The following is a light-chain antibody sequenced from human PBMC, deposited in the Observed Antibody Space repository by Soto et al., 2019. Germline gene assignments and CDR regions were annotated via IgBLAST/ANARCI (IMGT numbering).Light chain of an antibody. Sequence: QSVLTQPPSVSAAPGQKVTISCSGGSSNIGNNYVSWYQQLPGTAPKLLIYENDNRPVGIPDRFSGSKSGTSATLGITGLQAGDEADYYCGTWDSSLTVVFGGGTQLTVL. CDR1: SSNIGNNY. V-gene: IGLV1-51*02. CDR2: END. J-gene: IGLJ2*01. CDR3: GTWDSSLTVV.